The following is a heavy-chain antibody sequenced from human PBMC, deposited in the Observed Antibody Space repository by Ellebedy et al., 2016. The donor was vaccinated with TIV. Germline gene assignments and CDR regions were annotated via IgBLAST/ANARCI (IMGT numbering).Heavy chain of an antibody. V-gene: IGHV3-23*01. CDR3: ASHREGQPYCGGYSYSGEDFDY. CDR1: GFTFSDFY. Sequence: PGGSLRLSCAASGFTFSDFYMSWVRQAPGKGLEWVSAISGSGGSTYYADSVKGRFTISRDNSKNTLYLQMNSLRAEDTAVYYCASHREGQPYCGGYSYSGEDFDYWGQGTLVTVSS. CDR2: ISGSGGST. J-gene: IGHJ4*02. D-gene: IGHD2-21*02.